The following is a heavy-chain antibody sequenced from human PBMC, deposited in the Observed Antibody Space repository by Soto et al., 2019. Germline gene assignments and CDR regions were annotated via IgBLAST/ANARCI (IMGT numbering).Heavy chain of an antibody. D-gene: IGHD3-3*01. V-gene: IGHV3-30*18. J-gene: IGHJ4*02. CDR1: RFTFSSYG. CDR3: AKDRISITIFGVVPAGFDY. Sequence: SRRLSCAASRFTFSSYGMHCVRRAPGKGLEWVAVISYDGSNKYYADSVKVRFTISRDNSKNTLYLQMNSLRAEDTAVYYCAKDRISITIFGVVPAGFDYWGQGTLVTVSS. CDR2: ISYDGSNK.